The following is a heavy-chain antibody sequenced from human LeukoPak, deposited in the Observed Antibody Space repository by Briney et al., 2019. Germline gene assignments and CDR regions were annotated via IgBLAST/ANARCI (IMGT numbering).Heavy chain of an antibody. Sequence: GGSLRLSCAASGFTFSSYWMHWVRQAPGKGLVWVSRINSDGSSTSYADSVKGRFTISRDNAKNTLYLQMNSLRAEDTAVYYCARGVYYDSSGHPPDFDYWGQGTLVTVSS. CDR3: ARGVYYDSSGHPPDFDY. J-gene: IGHJ4*02. CDR1: GFTFSSYW. V-gene: IGHV3-74*01. CDR2: INSDGSST. D-gene: IGHD3-22*01.